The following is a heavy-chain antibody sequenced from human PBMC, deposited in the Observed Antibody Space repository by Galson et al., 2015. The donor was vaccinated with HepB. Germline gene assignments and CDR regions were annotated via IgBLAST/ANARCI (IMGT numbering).Heavy chain of an antibody. CDR3: ARGWNWVFDY. CDR2: IKHDGSEI. V-gene: IGHV3-7*01. Sequence: SLRLSCAASGFTFNPYFMNWVRQAPGRGLEWVANIKHDGSEISYVDSVKGRFTISRDNAKNSLYLQMNSLRAEDTAVYYCARGWNWVFDYWGQGALVTVSS. CDR1: GFTFNPYF. D-gene: IGHD1-7*01. J-gene: IGHJ4*02.